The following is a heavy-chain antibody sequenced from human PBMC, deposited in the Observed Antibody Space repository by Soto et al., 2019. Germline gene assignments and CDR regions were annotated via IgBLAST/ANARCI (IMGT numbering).Heavy chain of an antibody. CDR1: GFTFTSSA. J-gene: IGHJ5*02. D-gene: IGHD3-22*01. Sequence: QMQLVQSGPEVKKPGTSVKVSCKASGFTFTSSAVQWVRQARGQRLEWIGWSVVGSGNTNYAQKFQERVTITKDMSTSTPYMELSSLRSEDTAVYYCAAILDLYDSSGYYWFDPWGQGTLVTVSS. CDR3: AAILDLYDSSGYYWFDP. CDR2: SVVGSGNT. V-gene: IGHV1-58*01.